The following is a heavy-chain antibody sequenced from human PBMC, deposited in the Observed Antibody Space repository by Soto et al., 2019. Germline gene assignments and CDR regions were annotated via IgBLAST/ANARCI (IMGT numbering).Heavy chain of an antibody. CDR3: ARCIVVVPAADCRIDY. V-gene: IGHV3-21*01. Sequence: GGSLRLSCAASGFTFSSYSMNWVRQAPGKGLEWVSSISSSSSYIYYADSVKGRFTISRDNAKNSLYLQMDSLRAEDTAVYYCARCIVVVPAADCRIDYWGQGTLVTVSS. J-gene: IGHJ4*02. CDR2: ISSSSSYI. D-gene: IGHD2-2*01. CDR1: GFTFSSYS.